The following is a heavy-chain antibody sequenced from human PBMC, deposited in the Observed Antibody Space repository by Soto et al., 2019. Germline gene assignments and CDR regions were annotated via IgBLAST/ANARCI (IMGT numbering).Heavy chain of an antibody. J-gene: IGHJ5*02. CDR3: AREIAAAGPNWFDP. CDR1: GGSISSGDYY. V-gene: IGHV4-30-4*01. CDR2: IYYSGST. Sequence: ASETLSLTCTVSGGSISSGDYYWSWIRQPPGKGLEWIGYIYYSGSTYYNPSLKSRVTISVDTSKNQFSLKLSSVTAADTAVYYCAREIAAAGPNWFDPWGQGTLVTVSS. D-gene: IGHD6-13*01.